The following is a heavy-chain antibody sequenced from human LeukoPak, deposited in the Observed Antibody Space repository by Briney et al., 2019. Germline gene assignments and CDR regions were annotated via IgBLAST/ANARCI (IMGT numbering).Heavy chain of an antibody. CDR1: GGTFSSYA. V-gene: IGHV1-69*04. CDR3: AREYCSTTRCYMADY. Sequence: SVKVSCKASGGTFSSYAISWVRQAPGQGLEWMGRIIPILGIANYAQKLQGRVTMTTDTSTSTAYMELRSLRSDDTAVYYCAREYCSTTRCYMADYWGQGTLVTVSS. J-gene: IGHJ4*02. CDR2: IIPILGIA. D-gene: IGHD2-2*01.